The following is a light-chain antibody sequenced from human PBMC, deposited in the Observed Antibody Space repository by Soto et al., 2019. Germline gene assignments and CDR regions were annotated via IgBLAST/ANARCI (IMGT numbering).Light chain of an antibody. J-gene: IGKJ1*01. CDR2: GAS. V-gene: IGKV3-11*01. CDR1: QGVSTY. Sequence: EIVLTQSPGTLSLSPGERATLSCRASQGVSTYLAWYQQKLGQAPRLLIYGASNSATGIPARFSGSGSGTDFTLTISSLEPEDFAVYYCQQRSDRRTFGQGTKVEIK. CDR3: QQRSDRRT.